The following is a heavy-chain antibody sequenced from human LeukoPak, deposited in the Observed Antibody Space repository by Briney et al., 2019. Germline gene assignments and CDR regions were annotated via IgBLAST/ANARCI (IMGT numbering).Heavy chain of an antibody. J-gene: IGHJ4*02. CDR1: GFTFYDYA. CDR3: AKNRGPFGVVIPPSGFDY. CDR2: ISWNSGSI. D-gene: IGHD3-3*01. V-gene: IGHV3-9*01. Sequence: GGSLRLSCAASGFTFYDYAMHWVRQAPGKGLEWVSGISWNSGSIGYADSVKGRFTISRDNAKNSLYLQMNSLRAEDTALYYCAKNRGPFGVVIPPSGFDYWGQGTLVTVSS.